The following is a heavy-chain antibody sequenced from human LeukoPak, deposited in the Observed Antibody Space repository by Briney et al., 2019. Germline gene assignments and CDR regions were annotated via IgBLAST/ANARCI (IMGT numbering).Heavy chain of an antibody. Sequence: ASVKVSCKASGYTFTSYDISWVRQAPGQGLEWMGWISPYNGNTNYAQKLQGRVTMTTDTSTSTAYMELRRLRSDDTAVYYFARDRGDTYYYDSSRKWFNPWAGRPLVSVS. CDR2: ISPYNGNT. CDR3: ARDRGDTYYYDSSRKWFNP. D-gene: IGHD3-22*01. CDR1: GYTFTSYD. J-gene: IGHJ5*02. V-gene: IGHV1-18*01.